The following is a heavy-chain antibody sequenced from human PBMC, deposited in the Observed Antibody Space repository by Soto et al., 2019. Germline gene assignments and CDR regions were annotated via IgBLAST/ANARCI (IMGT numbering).Heavy chain of an antibody. CDR2: IYYSGST. V-gene: IGHV4-59*01. CDR1: GGSISSYY. Sequence: PSETLSLTCTVSGGSISSYYWSWIRQPPGKGLEWIGYIYYSGSTNYNPSLKSRDTISVDTSKNQLSLKLSSVTAADTAVYYCARDVKLGGMDYYYYMDVWGKGTTVTVSS. D-gene: IGHD1-1*01. J-gene: IGHJ6*03. CDR3: ARDVKLGGMDYYYYMDV.